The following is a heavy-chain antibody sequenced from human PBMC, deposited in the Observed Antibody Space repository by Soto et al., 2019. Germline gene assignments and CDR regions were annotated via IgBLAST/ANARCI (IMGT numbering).Heavy chain of an antibody. D-gene: IGHD1-7*01. Sequence: QVQLQESGPGLVKPSQTLSITCTVSGGSISSGGYFLSWIRQHPGKGLEWIGYIIYSRSTYYNPSLNSRVTISVDTSKNQFSLKLTSVTAADTAFYSCARENYDDGMDVWGQATTVTVSS. V-gene: IGHV4-31*03. J-gene: IGHJ6*02. CDR2: IIYSRST. CDR1: GGSISSGGYF. CDR3: ARENYDDGMDV.